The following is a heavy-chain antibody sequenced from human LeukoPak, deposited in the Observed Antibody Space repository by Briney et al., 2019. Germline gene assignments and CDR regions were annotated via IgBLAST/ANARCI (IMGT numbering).Heavy chain of an antibody. J-gene: IGHJ4*02. D-gene: IGHD4/OR15-4a*01. Sequence: SETLSLTCAVYGGSFSGYHWNWIRQSPEKGLEWIGEINDRGHTNYNPSLKNRATISVETSKNQFSLKLSSLTAADTAVYYCARDPTMVVTTPYYFDFWGQGTLVTVSS. CDR2: INDRGHT. CDR3: ARDPTMVVTTPYYFDF. V-gene: IGHV4-34*01. CDR1: GGSFSGYH.